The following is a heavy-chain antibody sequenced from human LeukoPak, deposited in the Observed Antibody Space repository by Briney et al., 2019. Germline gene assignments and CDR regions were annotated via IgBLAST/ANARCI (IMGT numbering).Heavy chain of an antibody. V-gene: IGHV5-51*01. Sequence: GESLKISCKASGYSFATYWIAWVRQMPGKGLEWMGIIYPGDSDTRYSPSFQGQVTISADKSITTAYLQWSSLKASDTAIYFCASDTSGYYFPHAFNLWGQGTMVTVSS. D-gene: IGHD3-22*01. CDR2: IYPGDSDT. CDR1: GYSFATYW. CDR3: ASDTSGYYFPHAFNL. J-gene: IGHJ3*01.